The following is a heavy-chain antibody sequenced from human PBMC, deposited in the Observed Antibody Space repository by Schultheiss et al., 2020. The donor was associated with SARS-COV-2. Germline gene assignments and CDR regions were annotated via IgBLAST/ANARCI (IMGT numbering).Heavy chain of an antibody. CDR2: IKQDGSEK. CDR3: ARDLSGSYFGFDY. D-gene: IGHD1-26*01. CDR1: GFTFSSYW. Sequence: GESLKISCAASGFTFSSYWMHWVRQAPGKGLEWVANIKQDGSEKYYVDSVKGRFTISRDNAKNSLYLQMNSLRAEDTAVYYCARDLSGSYFGFDYWGQGTLVTVSS. J-gene: IGHJ4*02. V-gene: IGHV3-7*03.